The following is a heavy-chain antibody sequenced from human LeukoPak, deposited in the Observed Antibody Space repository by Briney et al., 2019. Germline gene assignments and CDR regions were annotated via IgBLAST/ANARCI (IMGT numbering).Heavy chain of an antibody. CDR3: ARGDFWSGYL. J-gene: IGHJ4*02. CDR1: GASISSGGYY. Sequence: SETLSLTCTVSGASISSGGYYWSWIRQPPGKGLEWIGYIYHSGSTYYNPSLKSRVTISVDRSKNQFSLKLSSVTAADTAVYYCARGDFWSGYLWGQGTLVTVSS. D-gene: IGHD3-3*01. CDR2: IYHSGST. V-gene: IGHV4-30-2*01.